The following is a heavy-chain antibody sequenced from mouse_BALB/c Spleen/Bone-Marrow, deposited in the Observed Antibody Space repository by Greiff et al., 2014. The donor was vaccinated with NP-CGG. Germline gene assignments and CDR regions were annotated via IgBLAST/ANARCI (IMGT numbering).Heavy chain of an antibody. D-gene: IGHD3-1*01. V-gene: IGHV1-31*01. J-gene: IGHJ4*01. Sequence: VQLKESGPELVKPGASVKIPCKASGYSFTGYYMHWVKQSHVKSLEWIGRINPYNGVISYNQNFKDKASLTVDKSSSTAYMELHSLTSEDSAVYYCARNGPYAMDYWGQGTSVTVSS. CDR1: GYSFTGYY. CDR2: INPYNGVI. CDR3: ARNGPYAMDY.